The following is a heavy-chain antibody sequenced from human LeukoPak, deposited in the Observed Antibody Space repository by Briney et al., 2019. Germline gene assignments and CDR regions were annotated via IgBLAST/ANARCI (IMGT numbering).Heavy chain of an antibody. Sequence: GASVKVSCKASGYTFTGYYMHWVRQAPGQGLEWMGRINPTSGGTNYAQKFQGRVTMTRDTSISTAYMELSRLRSDDTAVYYCAREAYSSPGLLPPYYYYYMDVWGKGTTVTVSS. CDR1: GYTFTGYY. V-gene: IGHV1-2*06. CDR3: AREAYSSPGLLPPYYYYYMDV. CDR2: INPTSGGT. D-gene: IGHD6-13*01. J-gene: IGHJ6*03.